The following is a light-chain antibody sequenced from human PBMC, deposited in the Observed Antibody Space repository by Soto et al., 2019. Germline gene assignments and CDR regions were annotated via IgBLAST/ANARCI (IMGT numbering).Light chain of an antibody. CDR1: SIDVGANNY. Sequence: QSALTQPPSASGSPGQSVTISCTGTSIDVGANNYVSRYQQHPGKAPKLMIYEVTKRPSGVPDRFSGSKSGNTASLTVSGLQAEDEADYYCSSYAGANRVFGTGTKLTVL. V-gene: IGLV2-8*01. CDR2: EVT. CDR3: SSYAGANRV. J-gene: IGLJ1*01.